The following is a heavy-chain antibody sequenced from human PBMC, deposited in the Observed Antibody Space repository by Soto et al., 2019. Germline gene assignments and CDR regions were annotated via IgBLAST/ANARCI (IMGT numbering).Heavy chain of an antibody. J-gene: IGHJ4*02. V-gene: IGHV4-59*01. CDR3: ARDRSGYDV. CDR2: IYYSGST. CDR1: GGSISSYY. Sequence: SETLSLTCTVSGGSISSYYWSWIRQPPGKGLEWIGYIYYSGSTNYNPSLKSRVTISVDTSKNQFSLKLSSVTAADTAVYYCARDRSGYDVWGQGTLVTVSS. D-gene: IGHD5-12*01.